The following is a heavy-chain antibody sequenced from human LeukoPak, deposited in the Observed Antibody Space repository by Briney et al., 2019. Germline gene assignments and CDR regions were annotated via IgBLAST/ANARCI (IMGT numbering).Heavy chain of an antibody. V-gene: IGHV3-23*01. J-gene: IGHJ4*02. CDR3: GKTTVGYSSGQKPAWPVDY. CDR2: IFGSGGSP. CDR1: GFTFGSHA. Sequence: GGSLRLSCEASGFTFGSHAMYWVRQAPGKGLEWVAGIFGSGGSPHYADSVKGRFTISRDNSRNTVYLQINSLRAEDTAAYYCGKTTVGYSSGQKPAWPVDYWGQGTLVTVSS. D-gene: IGHD5-18*01.